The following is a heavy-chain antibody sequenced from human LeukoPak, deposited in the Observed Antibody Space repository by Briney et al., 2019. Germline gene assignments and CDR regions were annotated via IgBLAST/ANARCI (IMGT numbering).Heavy chain of an antibody. CDR2: ISWNSGSI. V-gene: IGHV3-9*03. D-gene: IGHD3-22*01. J-gene: IGHJ6*03. CDR3: AKDIGRGYPYYYYMDV. Sequence: GGSLRLSCAASGFTFDDYAMHWVRQAPGKGLEWVSGISWNSGSIGYADSVKGRFTISRDNAKNSLYLQMNSLRAEDMALYYCAKDIGRGYPYYYYMDVWGKGTTVTVSS. CDR1: GFTFDDYA.